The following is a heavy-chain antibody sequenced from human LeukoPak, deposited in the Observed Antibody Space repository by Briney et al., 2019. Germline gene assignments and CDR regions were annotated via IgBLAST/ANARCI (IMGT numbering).Heavy chain of an antibody. V-gene: IGHV1-8*02. J-gene: IGHJ5*02. Sequence: GASVKVSCKASGYTFTRYAMNWVRQATGQGLEWMGWMNPNSGNTGYAQKFQGRVTMTRNTSLSTAYMELTSLKSEDTAVYYCARGLGTYWGKDFLNWFDPWGQGTLVTVSS. CDR1: GYTFTRYA. CDR3: ARGLGTYWGKDFLNWFDP. D-gene: IGHD3-16*01. CDR2: MNPNSGNT.